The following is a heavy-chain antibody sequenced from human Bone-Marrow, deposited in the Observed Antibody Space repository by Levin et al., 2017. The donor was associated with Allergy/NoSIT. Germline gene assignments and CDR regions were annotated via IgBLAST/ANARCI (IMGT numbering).Heavy chain of an antibody. V-gene: IGHV3-11*05. D-gene: IGHD3-10*01. CDR3: AREGITMVRGALDAFDI. CDR2: ISSRSSQT. J-gene: IGHJ3*02. Sequence: PGGSLRLSCAVSGFIFSDHYMSWVRQAPGRGLEWVSCISSRSSQTDYADSVKGRFTISRDNAKNSLYLQMNSLRVEDTAVYYCAREGITMVRGALDAFDIWGQGTMVTVSS. CDR1: GFIFSDHY.